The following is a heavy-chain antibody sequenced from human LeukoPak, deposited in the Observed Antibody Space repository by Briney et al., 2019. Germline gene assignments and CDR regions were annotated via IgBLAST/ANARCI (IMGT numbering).Heavy chain of an antibody. CDR1: GFTFSSYW. CDR3: ARPGIAVTGDY. J-gene: IGHJ4*02. CDR2: INSDGSYT. Sequence: TGGSLRLSCAASGFTFSSYWMHWVRQAPGKGLVWVSRINSDGSYTGYADSVKGRFTISRDNAKNTVYLQMNSLRAEDTAVYYCARPGIAVTGDYWGQGILVTVSS. D-gene: IGHD6-19*01. V-gene: IGHV3-74*01.